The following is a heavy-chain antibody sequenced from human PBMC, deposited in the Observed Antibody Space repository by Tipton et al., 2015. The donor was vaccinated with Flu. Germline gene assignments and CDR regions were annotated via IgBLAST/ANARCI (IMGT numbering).Heavy chain of an antibody. Sequence: LRLSCSVSGGSISSYVWTWIRQSPRKGLEWIGYVHYTEGAMYNPSLRSRVTISVDTSKNQFSLSLRFVTAADTAVYYCARSGKLAEYYWGQGTLVTVSS. D-gene: IGHD6-19*01. CDR1: GGSISSYV. CDR2: VHYTEGA. J-gene: IGHJ4*02. V-gene: IGHV4-59*08. CDR3: ARSGKLAEYY.